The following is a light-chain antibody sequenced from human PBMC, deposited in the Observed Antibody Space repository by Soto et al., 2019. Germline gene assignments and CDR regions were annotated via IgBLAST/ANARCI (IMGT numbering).Light chain of an antibody. CDR3: QQYNNWPRAT. V-gene: IGKV3-15*01. Sequence: EIVMTQSPATLSVSPGERATLSCRASQSISSNLAWYQQKPGQAPRLFIFRASSRAAGIPARFSGSGSGTEFNITISSLQSEDFAVYYCQQYNNWPRATFGGGTKVDIK. CDR2: RAS. CDR1: QSISSN. J-gene: IGKJ4*01.